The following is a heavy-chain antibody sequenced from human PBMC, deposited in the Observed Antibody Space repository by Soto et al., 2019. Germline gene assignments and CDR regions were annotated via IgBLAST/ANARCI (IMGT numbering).Heavy chain of an antibody. V-gene: IGHV4-39*01. Sequence: PSETLSLTCTVSGGSISSSSYYWGWIRQPPGKGLEWIGSIYYSGSTYYNPSLKSRVTISVDTSKNQFSLKLSTVTAAVMALYFCACIFSGGYGYGFYYYGMDVWGQGTTVT. CDR1: GGSISSSSYY. CDR3: ACIFSGGYGYGFYYYGMDV. D-gene: IGHD5-18*01. CDR2: IYYSGST. J-gene: IGHJ6*02.